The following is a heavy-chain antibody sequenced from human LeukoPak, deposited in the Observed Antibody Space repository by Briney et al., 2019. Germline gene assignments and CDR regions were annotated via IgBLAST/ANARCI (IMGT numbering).Heavy chain of an antibody. V-gene: IGHV4-4*07. Sequence: PSETLSLTXTVSGGSISSYYWSWIRQPAGKGLEWIGRIYTSGSTNYNPSLKSRVTMSVDTSKNQFSLKLSSVTAADTAVYYCARSYCSSTSCYRYFDLWGRGTLVSVSS. CDR3: ARSYCSSTSCYRYFDL. CDR1: GGSISSYY. J-gene: IGHJ2*01. D-gene: IGHD2-2*02. CDR2: IYTSGST.